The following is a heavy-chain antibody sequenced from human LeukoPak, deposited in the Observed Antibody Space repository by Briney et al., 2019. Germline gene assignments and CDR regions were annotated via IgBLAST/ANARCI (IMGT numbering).Heavy chain of an antibody. CDR1: GFTFSSYG. D-gene: IGHD1-26*01. Sequence: PGRSLRLSCAASGFTFSSYGKHWVRQAPGKGLEWVAVIWYDGSNKYYADSVKGRFTISRDNSKNTLYLQMNSLRAEDTGVYYCSKEGSGSYYFDHWGQGTLVTVSS. J-gene: IGHJ4*02. CDR3: SKEGSGSYYFDH. CDR2: IWYDGSNK. V-gene: IGHV3-33*06.